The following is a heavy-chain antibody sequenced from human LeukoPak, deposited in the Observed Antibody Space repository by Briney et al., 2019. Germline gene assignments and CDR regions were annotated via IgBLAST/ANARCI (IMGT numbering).Heavy chain of an antibody. CDR1: GFTFSSRA. J-gene: IGHJ4*02. CDR3: ARGLSSWDDY. V-gene: IGHV4-34*01. CDR2: INHSGST. D-gene: IGHD6-13*01. Sequence: GSLRLSCAASGFTFSSRAMTWVRQAPGKGLEWIGEINHSGSTNYNPSLKSRVTISVDTSKNQFSLKLSSVTAADTAVYYCARGLSSWDDYWGQGTLVTVSS.